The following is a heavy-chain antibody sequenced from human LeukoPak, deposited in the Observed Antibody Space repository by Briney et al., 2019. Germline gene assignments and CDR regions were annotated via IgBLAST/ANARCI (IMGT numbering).Heavy chain of an antibody. CDR1: GFTFSSYE. Sequence: GGSLRLSCAASGFTFSSYEMNWVRQAPGKGLEWVSYISSSGSTIYYADSVKGRFTISRDNAKNSLYLQMNSLRAEDTAIYYCAKINIYGDYFFDFWGQGTLVTVSS. CDR2: ISSSGSTI. CDR3: AKINIYGDYFFDF. J-gene: IGHJ4*02. D-gene: IGHD5-18*01. V-gene: IGHV3-48*03.